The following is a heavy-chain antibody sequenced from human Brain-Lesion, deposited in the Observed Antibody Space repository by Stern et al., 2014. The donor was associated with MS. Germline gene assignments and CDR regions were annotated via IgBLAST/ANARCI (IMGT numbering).Heavy chain of an antibody. Sequence: VQLVESGGGVVQPGWSLRLSCAVSGFTFSSYGMYWVRQAPGKGLEWVAGIWTDGTKKNYIESVKGRFTISRDNSKNTLSLQMTSLRAEDTAVYYCAKDKKDSSGWNLYFYGMDVWGQGTTVIVSS. D-gene: IGHD6-19*01. V-gene: IGHV3-33*06. CDR1: GFTFSSYG. J-gene: IGHJ6*02. CDR3: AKDKKDSSGWNLYFYGMDV. CDR2: IWTDGTKK.